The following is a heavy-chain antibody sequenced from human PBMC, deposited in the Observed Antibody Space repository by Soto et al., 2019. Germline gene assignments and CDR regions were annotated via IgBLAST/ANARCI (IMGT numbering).Heavy chain of an antibody. CDR2: ISYDGSNK. CDR1: GFTFSSYA. Sequence: GGSLRLSCAASGFTFSSYAMHWVRQAPGKGLEWVAVISYDGSNKYYADSVKGRFTISRDNSKNTLYLQMNSLRAEDTAVYYCARDYCSGGSCYSFGSFDYWGQGTLVTVSS. V-gene: IGHV3-30-3*01. D-gene: IGHD2-15*01. CDR3: ARDYCSGGSCYSFGSFDY. J-gene: IGHJ4*02.